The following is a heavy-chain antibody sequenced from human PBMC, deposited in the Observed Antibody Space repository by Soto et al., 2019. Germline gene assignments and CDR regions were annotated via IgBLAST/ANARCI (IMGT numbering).Heavy chain of an antibody. D-gene: IGHD3-10*02. V-gene: IGHV1-18*01. CDR2: ISAYNGNT. CDR1: GYTFTSYG. J-gene: IGHJ6*02. Sequence: QVQLVQSGAEVKKPGASVKVSCKASGYTFTSYGISWVRQAPGKRLEWMGWISAYNGNTNYAQKLQGRVTMTTNTSTSTDYTELRSLRSDDTAVYYCARDDFLGASEYVGRYGMDVWGQGTTVTVSS. CDR3: ARDDFLGASEYVGRYGMDV.